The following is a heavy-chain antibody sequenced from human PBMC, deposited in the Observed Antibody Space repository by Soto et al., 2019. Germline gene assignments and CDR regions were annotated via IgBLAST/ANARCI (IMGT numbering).Heavy chain of an antibody. D-gene: IGHD6-19*01. CDR2: IYPGDSDT. V-gene: IGHV5-51*01. J-gene: IGHJ6*02. CDR3: ASSRRGANSRGWYRLSGYYNYGRDV. CDR1: GYSFSSYW. Sequence: GESLKISCKASGYSFSSYWIGWVRQMPGKGLEWMGIIYPGDSDTKYSPSLQGQVTISADTTISTAYLQWTSLKASATAMYNCASSRRGANSRGWYRLSGYYNYGRDVGGQGTKSTVS.